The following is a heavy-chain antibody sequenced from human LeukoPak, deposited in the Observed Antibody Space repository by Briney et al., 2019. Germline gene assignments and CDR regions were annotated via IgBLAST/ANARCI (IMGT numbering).Heavy chain of an antibody. J-gene: IGHJ3*02. V-gene: IGHV4-61*10. D-gene: IGHD2-21*02. CDR1: GGSTGSVIST. CDR3: ARCFVWDIMAVTGGTDAFDI. Sequence: PSETLSLTCTVSGGSTGSVISTLNGSGKPAGRGLGGLGLIFGGGSTNYNSSLKSRVTISVDTSKNQFSLKLTSVTAADTAVYYCARCFVWDIMAVTGGTDAFDIWGQGTTVTVSS. CDR2: IFGGGST.